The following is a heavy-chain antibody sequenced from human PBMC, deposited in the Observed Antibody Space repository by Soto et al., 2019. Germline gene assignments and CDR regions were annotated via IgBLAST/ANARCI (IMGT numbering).Heavy chain of an antibody. D-gene: IGHD1-26*01. J-gene: IGHJ6*02. Sequence: GGSLRLSCVVSGFTFSSYGIHWVRQAPGKGLEWVAVISYDGSKENYADSVEGRFTISRDNSKNTLYLQVNSLRTEDTAVYYCAKSSLPRLSYYYGMDVWGQGTTVTVSS. V-gene: IGHV3-30*18. CDR1: GFTFSSYG. CDR3: AKSSLPRLSYYYGMDV. CDR2: ISYDGSKE.